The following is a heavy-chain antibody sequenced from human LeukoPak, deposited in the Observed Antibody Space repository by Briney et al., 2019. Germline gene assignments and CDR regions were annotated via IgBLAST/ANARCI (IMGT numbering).Heavy chain of an antibody. CDR2: VSSSSSTI. CDR1: GFTFSSYS. D-gene: IGHD6-19*01. V-gene: IGHV3-48*02. Sequence: PGGSLRLSCAASGFTFSSYSMNWVRQAPGKGLEWVSYVSSSSSTIYYADSVKGRFTISRDNAKNSLYLQMNSLRDEDTAVYYCARDLDIAVAGTNNWFDPWGQGTLVTVSS. CDR3: ARDLDIAVAGTNNWFDP. J-gene: IGHJ5*02.